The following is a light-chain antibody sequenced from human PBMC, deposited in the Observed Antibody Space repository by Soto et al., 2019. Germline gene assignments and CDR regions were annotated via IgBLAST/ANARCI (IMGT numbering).Light chain of an antibody. V-gene: IGLV1-44*01. CDR1: NANIGNNK. CDR2: SSN. CDR3: ATWDDSLHGYV. J-gene: IGLJ1*01. Sequence: QSVLPPPPSASTTPGQNVTISCSGSNANIGNNKVNWYQLLPGTATKLLISSSNQRPSGVPDRFSGSKAGTSASLAISGLQSEDEANYYCATWDDSLHGYVFGAGTKVTVL.